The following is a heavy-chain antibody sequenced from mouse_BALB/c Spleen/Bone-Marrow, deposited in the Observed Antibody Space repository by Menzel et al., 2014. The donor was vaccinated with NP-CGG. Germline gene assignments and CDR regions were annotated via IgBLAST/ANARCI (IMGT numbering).Heavy chain of an antibody. J-gene: IGHJ3*01. Sequence: DVQLQESGAELVKPGASVKLSCTASGFNFKDTDMHWVKQRPEQGLEWIGGIDPANGNTKYDPKFQGKATITADTPSNTAYLQLSRLTSEDTVVYCGARDYGYGNSFAYWGQGTLVTVSA. V-gene: IGHV14-3*02. CDR1: GFNFKDTD. CDR2: IDPANGNT. CDR3: ARDYGYGNSFAY. D-gene: IGHD2-2*01.